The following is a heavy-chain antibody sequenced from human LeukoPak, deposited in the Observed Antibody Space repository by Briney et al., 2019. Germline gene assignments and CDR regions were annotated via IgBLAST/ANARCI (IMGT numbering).Heavy chain of an antibody. CDR3: AKGLWFGDY. D-gene: IGHD3-10*01. V-gene: IGHV3-23*01. CDR1: GFTFSSFA. CDR2: ISDNSGNT. Sequence: GGSLRLSCAASGFTFSSFAMSWVRQAPGQGLEWVSAISDNSGNTYYADSVKGRFTISRDNSKNTLYLQMNSLRAEDTAVYYCAKGLWFGDYWGQGTLVTVSS. J-gene: IGHJ4*02.